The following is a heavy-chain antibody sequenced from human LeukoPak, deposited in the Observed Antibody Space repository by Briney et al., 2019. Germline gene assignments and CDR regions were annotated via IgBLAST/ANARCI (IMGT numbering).Heavy chain of an antibody. V-gene: IGHV5-51*01. CDR3: ARHGGREWELLRFDY. CDR1: GYSFTNYW. D-gene: IGHD1-26*01. CDR2: IYPGDSDT. J-gene: IGHJ4*02. Sequence: GESLKISCKGSGYSFTNYWIGWVRQMPGKGLEWMGIIYPGDSDTRYSPSFQGQVTISADKSISTAYLQWSSLKASDTAMYYCARHGGREWELLRFDYWGQGTLVTVSS.